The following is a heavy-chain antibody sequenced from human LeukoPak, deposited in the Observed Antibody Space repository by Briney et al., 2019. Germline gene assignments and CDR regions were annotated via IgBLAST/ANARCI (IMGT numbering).Heavy chain of an antibody. D-gene: IGHD3-22*01. CDR2: VYHSGST. V-gene: IGHV4-38-2*01. Sequence: SETLSLTCAVSDYSISSGYYWGWIRQPPGKGLEWIGSVYHSGSTYYNPSLKSRVTISVDTSKNQFSLKLSSVTAADTAVYYCARHGNYYDTSQSDPWGQGTLVTVSS. J-gene: IGHJ5*02. CDR3: ARHGNYYDTSQSDP. CDR1: DYSISSGYY.